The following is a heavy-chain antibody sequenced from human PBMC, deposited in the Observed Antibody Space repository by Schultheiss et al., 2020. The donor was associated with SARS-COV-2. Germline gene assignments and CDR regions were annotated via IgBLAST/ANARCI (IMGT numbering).Heavy chain of an antibody. CDR1: GFTFSSNY. Sequence: GGSLRLSCAASGFTFSSNYMSWVRQAPGKGLEWVSSISSSSSYIYYADSVKGRFTISRDNAKNSLYLQMNSLRAEDTAVYYCARGGGRIIVPSPITSRTRTFDIWGQGTMVTVSS. CDR2: ISSSSSYI. CDR3: ARGGGRIIVPSPITSRTRTFDI. D-gene: IGHD2-2*02. J-gene: IGHJ3*02. V-gene: IGHV3-21*01.